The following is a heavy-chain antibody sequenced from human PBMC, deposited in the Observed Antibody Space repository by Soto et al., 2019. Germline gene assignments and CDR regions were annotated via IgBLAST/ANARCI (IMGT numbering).Heavy chain of an antibody. D-gene: IGHD1-7*01. CDR2: ISYDGSNK. CDR1: GFTFSSYG. V-gene: IGHV3-30*18. J-gene: IGHJ6*02. CDR3: AKDWYYMLAYYYYGMDV. Sequence: GGSLRLSCAASGFTFSSYGMHWVRQAPGKGLEWVAVISYDGSNKYYADSVKGRFTISRDNSKNTLYLQMNSLRAEDTAVYYCAKDWYYMLAYYYYGMDVWGQGTTVTVSS.